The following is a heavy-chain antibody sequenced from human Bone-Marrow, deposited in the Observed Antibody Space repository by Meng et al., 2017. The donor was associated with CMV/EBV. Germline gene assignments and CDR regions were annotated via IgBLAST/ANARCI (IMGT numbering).Heavy chain of an antibody. J-gene: IGHJ2*01. CDR3: AKDGRYSSSWYRDWYFDL. Sequence: LTFSNYAMHWVRQAPGKGLEWVAVITYDGSDKYYADSVKGRFTISTDNSKNTLYLQMNSLRAEDTAVYYCAKDGRYSSSWYRDWYFDLWGRGTLVTVSS. CDR1: LTFSNYA. V-gene: IGHV3-30*04. D-gene: IGHD6-13*01. CDR2: ITYDGSDK.